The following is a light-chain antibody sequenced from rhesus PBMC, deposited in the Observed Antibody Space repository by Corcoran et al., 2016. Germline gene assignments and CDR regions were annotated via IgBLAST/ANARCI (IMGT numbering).Light chain of an antibody. Sequence: DIQMTQSPSSLSASVGDRVTITCRASEKVNNYLNWYQQKPGKAPKLLIYKASTLQSGVPSRFSGSGYGTDYTFTISSLQSEDVATYYCQHNYGTPYSFGQGTKVEIK. CDR3: QHNYGTPYS. V-gene: IGKV1-74*01. CDR1: EKVNNY. J-gene: IGKJ2*01. CDR2: KAS.